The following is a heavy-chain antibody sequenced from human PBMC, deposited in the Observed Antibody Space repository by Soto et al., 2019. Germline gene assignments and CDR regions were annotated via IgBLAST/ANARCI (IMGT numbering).Heavy chain of an antibody. CDR3: ARTGAHSTLNPDSSSYNWFDP. V-gene: IGHV1-18*01. CDR1: GYTFTSYG. Sequence: ASVKVSCKASGYTFTSYGISWVRQAPGQGLEWMGWISAYNGNTNYAQKLQGRVTMTTDTSTSTAYMELRSLRSDDTAVYYCARTGAHSTLNPDSSSYNWFDPWGQGTLVTVSS. J-gene: IGHJ5*02. CDR2: ISAYNGNT. D-gene: IGHD6-6*01.